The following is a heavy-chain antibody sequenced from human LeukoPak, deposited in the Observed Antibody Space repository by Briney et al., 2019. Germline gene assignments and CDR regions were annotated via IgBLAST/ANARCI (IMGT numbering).Heavy chain of an antibody. D-gene: IGHD6-19*01. V-gene: IGHV3-23*01. J-gene: IGHJ4*02. CDR2: ISGSGGST. CDR3: AKMGLKQWPYNYFDY. Sequence: GRSLRLACAASGFTFSSYAMSWVSQAPGKGLEWVAAISGSGGSTYYADSVKGRFTISRDNSKNTLYLQMNSLRAEDTAVYYCAKMGLKQWPYNYFDYWGQGTLVTVSS. CDR1: GFTFSSYA.